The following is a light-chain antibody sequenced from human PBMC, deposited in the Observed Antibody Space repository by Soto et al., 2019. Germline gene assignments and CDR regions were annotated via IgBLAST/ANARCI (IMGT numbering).Light chain of an antibody. CDR2: DVS. V-gene: IGLV2-14*03. J-gene: IGLJ1*01. Sequence: QSVLTQPASVSGSPGQSITISCTGTGNYVGGHNYVSWYQQHPGKAPKLMIYDVSHRPSGVSDRFSGSKSGNTASLTISGLQTEDEAEYFCGSYSSSNTPNVFGTGTKVTV. CDR3: GSYSSSNTPNV. CDR1: GNYVGGHNY.